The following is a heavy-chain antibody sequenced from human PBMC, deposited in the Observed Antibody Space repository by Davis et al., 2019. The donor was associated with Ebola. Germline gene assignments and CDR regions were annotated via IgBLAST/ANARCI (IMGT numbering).Heavy chain of an antibody. J-gene: IGHJ4*02. CDR1: GYTFTGYD. CDR2: MNPNSGNT. D-gene: IGHD2-21*01. Sequence: ASVKVSCKASGYTFTGYDINWVRQATGQGLEWMGWMNPNSGNTVYAQKFQGSVTMTRENSMITAYMELRSLRTEDTAVYFCAGGGVAYSDLDYWGQETLVAVSS. V-gene: IGHV1-8*01. CDR3: AGGGVAYSDLDY.